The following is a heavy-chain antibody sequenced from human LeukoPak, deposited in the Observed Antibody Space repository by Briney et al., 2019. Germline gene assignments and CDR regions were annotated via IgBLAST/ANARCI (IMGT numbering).Heavy chain of an antibody. CDR1: GFTFSSYG. CDR3: AKGISSGSYYNAPYFDY. D-gene: IGHD3-10*01. Sequence: GGSLRLSCAASGFTFSSYGMHWVRQAPGKGLEWVAFIRYDGSNKYYADSVKGRFTISRDNSKNTLYLQMNSLRAEETAVYYCAKGISSGSYYNAPYFDYWGQGTLVTVSS. CDR2: IRYDGSNK. V-gene: IGHV3-30*02. J-gene: IGHJ4*02.